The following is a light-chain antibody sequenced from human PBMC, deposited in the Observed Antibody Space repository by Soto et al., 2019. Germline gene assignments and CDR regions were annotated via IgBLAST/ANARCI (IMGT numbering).Light chain of an antibody. Sequence: QAVVTQEPSLSVSPGGTVTLTCASSTGAVTSTFYPNWFQQKPGQAPRSLIYSTSNRHPWTPARFSGSRLGVRAALTLSSVQPEDEADYYCLLYYGGVRVFCGGTKLTVL. J-gene: IGLJ2*01. V-gene: IGLV7-43*01. CDR2: STS. CDR3: LLYYGGVRV. CDR1: TGAVTSTFY.